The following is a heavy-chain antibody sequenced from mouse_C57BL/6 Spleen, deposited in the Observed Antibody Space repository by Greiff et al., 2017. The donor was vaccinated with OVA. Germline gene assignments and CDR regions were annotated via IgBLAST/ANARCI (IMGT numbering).Heavy chain of an antibody. Sequence: VQLQQPGAELVKPGASVKMSCKASGYTFTSYWITWVKQRPGQGLEWIGDIYPGSGSTNYNEKFKGKATLTVDTSSSTAYMQLRSLTSEASAVYYCASSFYYDGSSYDWYFDVWGTGTTVTVAS. CDR2: IYPGSGST. CDR3: ASSFYYDGSSYDWYFDV. J-gene: IGHJ1*03. V-gene: IGHV1-55*01. D-gene: IGHD1-1*01. CDR1: GYTFTSYW.